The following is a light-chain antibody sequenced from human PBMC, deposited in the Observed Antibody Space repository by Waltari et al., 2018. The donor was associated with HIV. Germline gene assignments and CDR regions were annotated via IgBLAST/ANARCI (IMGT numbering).Light chain of an antibody. J-gene: IGKJ2*01. CDR2: GAS. Sequence: EIVMTQSPATLSVSPGERASLSCRASQSVSSNLAWYQQKPGQAPRRLNYGASTRATGIPARFSGSGSGTEFTITISSLQSEDFAVYYCQQYKNWPPYTFGQGTKLEIK. CDR1: QSVSSN. CDR3: QQYKNWPPYT. V-gene: IGKV3-15*01.